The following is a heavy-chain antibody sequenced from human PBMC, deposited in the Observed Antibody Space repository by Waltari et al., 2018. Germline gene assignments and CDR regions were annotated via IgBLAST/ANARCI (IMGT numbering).Heavy chain of an antibody. CDR3: ARDRFRGYSYGYGGNWFDP. Sequence: EVQLVESGGGLVKPGGYLRLSCAASGFTFSSYSMNWVRQAPGTGLEWVSSISSSSSYIYYADSVKGRFTISRDNAKNSLYLQMNSLRAEDTAVYYCARDRFRGYSYGYGGNWFDPWGQGTLVTVSS. V-gene: IGHV3-21*01. J-gene: IGHJ5*02. D-gene: IGHD5-18*01. CDR1: GFTFSSYS. CDR2: ISSSSSYI.